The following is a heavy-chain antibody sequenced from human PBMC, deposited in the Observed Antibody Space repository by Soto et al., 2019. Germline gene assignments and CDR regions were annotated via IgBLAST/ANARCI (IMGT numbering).Heavy chain of an antibody. V-gene: IGHV1-3*01. CDR1: GYTFTSYA. D-gene: IGHD3-3*01. CDR2: INAGNGNT. CDR3: ARGDYYFWSGYYSRY. J-gene: IGHJ4*02. Sequence: QVQLVQSGAEVKKPGASVKVSCKASGYTFTSYAMHWVRQAPGQRLEWMGWINAGNGNTKYSQKFQGRVTITRDTSAITGYMELSSLRYEDTAVYYCARGDYYFWSGYYSRYWGQGTLVTVSS.